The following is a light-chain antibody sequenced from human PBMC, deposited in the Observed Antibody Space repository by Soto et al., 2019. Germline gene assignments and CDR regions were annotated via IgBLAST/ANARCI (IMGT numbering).Light chain of an antibody. CDR3: QKYDSAPWT. V-gene: IGKV1-27*01. CDR1: QGISNY. Sequence: DIRMTQSPSSLSASVRDRVTSTCRASQGISNYLAWYQQKPGKVPKLLIYAASTLQSGVPSRFSGSGSGTDFTLTISSLQPEDVATYYCQKYDSAPWTFGQGTKVEIK. CDR2: AAS. J-gene: IGKJ1*01.